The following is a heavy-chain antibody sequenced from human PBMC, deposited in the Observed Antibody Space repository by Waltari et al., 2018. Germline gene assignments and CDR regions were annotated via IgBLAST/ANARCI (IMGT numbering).Heavy chain of an antibody. Sequence: EVQLVESGGGLVQPGRSLRLSCAASGFTFGDYAMHWVRQAPGKGLEWVSGISWNSGSIGYADSVKGRFTISRDNAKNSLYLQMNSLRAEDTALYYCAKGLGIGAFDIWGQGTMVTVSS. J-gene: IGHJ3*02. V-gene: IGHV3-9*01. CDR2: ISWNSGSI. D-gene: IGHD2-15*01. CDR1: GFTFGDYA. CDR3: AKGLGIGAFDI.